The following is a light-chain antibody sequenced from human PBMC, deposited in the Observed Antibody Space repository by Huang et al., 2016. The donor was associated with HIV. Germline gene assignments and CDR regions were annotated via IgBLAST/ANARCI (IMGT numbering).Light chain of an antibody. J-gene: IGKJ2*01. CDR1: KSVATN. CDR3: QQYHNWPYT. V-gene: IGKV3-15*01. CDR2: GAS. Sequence: EIIMTQSPATLSLSPGEGASLSCRANKSVATNLAWYLHRPGQSPRLLIFGASTRASGLPGRFSGSGSGTQFTLTVSGLQSEDFAVYYCQQYHNWPYTFGQGTKLEI.